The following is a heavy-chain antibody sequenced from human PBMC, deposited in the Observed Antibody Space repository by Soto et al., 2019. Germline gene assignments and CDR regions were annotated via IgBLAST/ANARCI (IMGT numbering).Heavy chain of an antibody. Sequence: ASVKVSCKASGYTFTSYYMHWVRQAPGQGLEWMGIINPSGGSTSYAQKFQGRVTMTRDTSTSTVYMELSSLRSEDTAVYYCAIASELSPSNRGEYYYYMDVWGKGTTVTVSS. D-gene: IGHD3-16*02. CDR3: AIASELSPSNRGEYYYYMDV. CDR1: GYTFTSYY. CDR2: INPSGGST. V-gene: IGHV1-46*03. J-gene: IGHJ6*03.